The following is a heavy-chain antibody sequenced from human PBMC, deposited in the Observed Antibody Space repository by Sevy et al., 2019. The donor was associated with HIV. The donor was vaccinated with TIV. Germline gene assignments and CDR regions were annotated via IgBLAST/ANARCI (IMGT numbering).Heavy chain of an antibody. CDR1: GFAFSNDA. Sequence: GGSLRLSCATSGFAFSNDAIHWVRQAPGKGLEYVSTISSNGGTAYYGGSARGRFTVSRDNSKNTVDLQMDSLRAVDMAVYYCAREPRYGSGSYPYYWGQGTLVTVSS. V-gene: IGHV3-64*02. CDR2: ISSNGGTA. D-gene: IGHD3-10*01. J-gene: IGHJ4*02. CDR3: AREPRYGSGSYPYY.